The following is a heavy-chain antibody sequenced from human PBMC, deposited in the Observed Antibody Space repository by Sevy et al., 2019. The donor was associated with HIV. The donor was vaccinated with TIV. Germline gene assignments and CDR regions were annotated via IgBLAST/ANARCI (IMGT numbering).Heavy chain of an antibody. J-gene: IGHJ4*02. CDR3: AKDGGVNWDQYYFDS. D-gene: IGHD2-8*02. CDR1: GFRFSSYG. Sequence: GGSLRLSCSASGFRFSSYGMTWVRQTPGKGLEWVSSISCTGASTDYADSVKGRFTISRDNSRNTLFLQMNTLRAEDTAVYYCAKDGGVNWDQYYFDSWGQGTLVTVSS. CDR2: ISCTGAST. V-gene: IGHV3-23*01.